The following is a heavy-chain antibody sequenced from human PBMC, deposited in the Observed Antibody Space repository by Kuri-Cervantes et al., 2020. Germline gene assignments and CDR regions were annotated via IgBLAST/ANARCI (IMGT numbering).Heavy chain of an antibody. CDR3: ARGVLTWFDP. D-gene: IGHD3-16*01. J-gene: IGHJ5*02. CDR2: IYSSGSANA. Sequence: SETLSLTCVVSGDSISGYYWTWIRQPPGKGLEWIGHIYSSGSANANYNPSLRSRVAISGDTSKNQFSLKLSSVTAADTAVYYCARGVLTWFDPWGQGTRVTVSS. CDR1: GDSISGYY. V-gene: IGHV4-59*12.